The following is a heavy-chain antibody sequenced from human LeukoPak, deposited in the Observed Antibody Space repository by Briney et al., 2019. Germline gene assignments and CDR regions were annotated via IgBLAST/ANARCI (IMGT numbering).Heavy chain of an antibody. V-gene: IGHV3-23*01. CDR2: ISDRGGST. CDR3: AKRGVVIRAVLVVGFHKEAYYFDS. J-gene: IGHJ4*02. D-gene: IGHD2-15*01. CDR1: GITLSNYG. Sequence: PGGSLRLSCVVSGITLSNYGMSWVRQAPGKGLEWVAGISDRGGSTNYADSVKGRFTISRDNPKNTPYLQMNSLRSEDTAVYFCAKRGVVIRAVLVVGFHKEAYYFDSWGQGTLVTVSS.